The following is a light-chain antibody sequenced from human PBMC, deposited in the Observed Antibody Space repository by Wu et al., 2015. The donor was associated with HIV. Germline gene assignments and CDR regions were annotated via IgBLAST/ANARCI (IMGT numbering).Light chain of an antibody. CDR1: QSVSSN. J-gene: IGKJ5*01. CDR2: GAS. Sequence: EIVMTQSPATLSLSPGERATLSCRASQSVSSNLAWYQQKPGQPPSLLIFGASNRATGIPARFSGSGSGTDFTLTISSLEPEDFAVYYCQQRSNRPPVTFGQGTRLEIK. CDR3: QQRSNRPPVT. V-gene: IGKV3-11*01.